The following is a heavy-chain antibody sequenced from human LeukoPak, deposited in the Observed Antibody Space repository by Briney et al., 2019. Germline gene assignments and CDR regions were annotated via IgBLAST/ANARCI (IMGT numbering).Heavy chain of an antibody. Sequence: GGSLRLSCAASGFTFSSFWMSWVRQAPGKGLEWVANIKQDGSEKYYVDSVKGRFTISRDNAKNSLYLQMNSLRAEDTALYYCAGGYIVHDYWGQGTLVTVS. CDR2: IKQDGSEK. CDR1: GFTFSSFW. D-gene: IGHD1-14*01. CDR3: AGGYIVHDY. V-gene: IGHV3-7*01. J-gene: IGHJ4*02.